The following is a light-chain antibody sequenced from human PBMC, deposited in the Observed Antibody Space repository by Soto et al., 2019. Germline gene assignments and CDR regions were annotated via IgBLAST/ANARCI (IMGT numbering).Light chain of an antibody. CDR1: QSISSY. Sequence: DLQMTQSPSSLSASVGDRVTITCRASQSISSYLNWYQQKPGKAPKLLIYDASSLHSGVPSRFSGSGSGTDFTLTISSLQPEDFATYYCQQSYNTPTWTFGQGTKVEI. CDR2: DAS. J-gene: IGKJ1*01. CDR3: QQSYNTPTWT. V-gene: IGKV1-39*01.